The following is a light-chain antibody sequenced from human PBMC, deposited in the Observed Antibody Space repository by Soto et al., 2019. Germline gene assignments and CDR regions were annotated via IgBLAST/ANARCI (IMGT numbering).Light chain of an antibody. CDR2: GAS. CDR1: QTVSRH. Sequence: EIVMTQSPGTLSVSPGERFTLSCRASQTVSRHLAWYQQKPGQAPRLLIYGASTRATGIPARFSGSGSGTEFTPTISSLQSEDFAVYYCQQRINWPSTFGQGTRLEIK. CDR3: QQRINWPST. V-gene: IGKV3-15*01. J-gene: IGKJ5*01.